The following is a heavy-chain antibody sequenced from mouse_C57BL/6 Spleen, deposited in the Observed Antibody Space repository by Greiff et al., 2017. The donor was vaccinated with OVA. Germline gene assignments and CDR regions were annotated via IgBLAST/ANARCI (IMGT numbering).Heavy chain of an antibody. CDR2: VDPSGGAT. V-gene: IGHV1-52*01. Sequence: QVQLQQPGAELVRPGSSVKLSCKASGYTFTSYWMHWVRQRPIQGLEWIGNVDPSGGATNYNQKFKDKATLTLDKSSSTAYMRLSSLTSEDSAVYYCARAPPYYSNSWFAYWGQGTLVTVSA. D-gene: IGHD2-5*01. CDR3: ARAPPYYSNSWFAY. CDR1: GYTFTSYW. J-gene: IGHJ3*01.